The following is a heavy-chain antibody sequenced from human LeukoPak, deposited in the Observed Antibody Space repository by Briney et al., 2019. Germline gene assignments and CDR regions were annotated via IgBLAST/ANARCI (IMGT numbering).Heavy chain of an antibody. CDR3: ARELPFAYYYMDV. D-gene: IGHD1-26*01. J-gene: IGHJ6*03. CDR2: ISSSGSTI. V-gene: IGHV3-48*03. Sequence: GGSLRLSCAASGFTFSSYEMNWVRQAPGKGLEWVSYISSSGSTIYYADSVKGRFTISRDNAKNSLYLQMNSLRAEDTAVYYCARELPFAYYYMDVWGKGTTVTVSS. CDR1: GFTFSSYE.